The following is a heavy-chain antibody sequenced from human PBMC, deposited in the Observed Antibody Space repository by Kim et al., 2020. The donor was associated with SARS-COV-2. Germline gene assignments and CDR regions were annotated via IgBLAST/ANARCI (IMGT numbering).Heavy chain of an antibody. CDR1: GFTFSSYG. Sequence: GGSLRLSCAASGFTFSSYGMHWVRQAPGKGLEWVAVISYDGSNKYYADSVKGRFTISRDNSKNTLYLQMNSLRAEDTAVYYCARENDEGVVVVAATHFDYWGQGTLVTVSS. CDR2: ISYDGSNK. D-gene: IGHD2-15*01. V-gene: IGHV3-33*05. J-gene: IGHJ4*02. CDR3: ARENDEGVVVVAATHFDY.